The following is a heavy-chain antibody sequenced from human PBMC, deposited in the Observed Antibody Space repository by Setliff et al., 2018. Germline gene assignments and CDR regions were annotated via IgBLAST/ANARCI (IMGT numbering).Heavy chain of an antibody. J-gene: IGHJ6*03. CDR3: ARGSRFGTIVYRGDYYMDV. Sequence: ASVKVSCKASGYTFTNYAMTWMRQAPGQGLEYMGWINTNTGNPIYAQGFTGRFVFSLDTPVSTAYLQVSSLKSEDSAVYYCARGSRFGTIVYRGDYYMDVWGKGTTVTVSS. V-gene: IGHV7-4-1*02. CDR2: INTNTGNP. D-gene: IGHD3-10*01. CDR1: GYTFTNYA.